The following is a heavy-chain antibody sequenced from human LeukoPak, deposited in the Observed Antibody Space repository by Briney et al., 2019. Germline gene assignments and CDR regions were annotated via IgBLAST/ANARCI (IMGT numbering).Heavy chain of an antibody. J-gene: IGHJ4*02. CDR3: ARETRRSFDY. CDR1: GFTVNSNY. D-gene: IGHD2-2*01. V-gene: IGHV3-66*01. CDR2: IYSGGST. Sequence: GGSLRLSCAASGFTVNSNYMSWVRQAPGKGLEWVSVIYSGGSTYYADSVKGRFTISRDNSKNTLYLQMNSLRAEDTAVYYCARETRRSFDYWGQGTLVTVSS.